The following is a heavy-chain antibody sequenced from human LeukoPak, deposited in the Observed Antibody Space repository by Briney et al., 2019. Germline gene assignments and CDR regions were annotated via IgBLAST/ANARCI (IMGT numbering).Heavy chain of an antibody. CDR1: GFTFSSYG. D-gene: IGHD6-13*01. V-gene: IGHV3-30*03. Sequence: GGSLRLSCAASGFTFSSYGMHWVRQAPGKGLEWAAVISYDGSDKQYADSVKGRFIISRDNAKNSLYLQMNSLRAEDTAVYYCARDPWYSSSWEPPYWGQGTLVTVSS. CDR3: ARDPWYSSSWEPPY. CDR2: ISYDGSDK. J-gene: IGHJ4*02.